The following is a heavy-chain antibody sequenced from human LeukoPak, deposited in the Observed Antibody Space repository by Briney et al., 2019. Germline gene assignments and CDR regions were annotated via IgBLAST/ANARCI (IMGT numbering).Heavy chain of an antibody. Sequence: GGSLRLSCAASGITFSSYAMNWVRQAPGKGLEWVSSITSSRDYIYNADSVKGRFTISRDNAKNSLFLQMNSLRAEDTAVYYCARSMWNDYHGSGSYLGYWGQGTLVIVSS. J-gene: IGHJ4*02. CDR3: ARSMWNDYHGSGSYLGY. D-gene: IGHD3-10*01. CDR1: GITFSSYA. CDR2: ITSSRDYI. V-gene: IGHV3-21*01.